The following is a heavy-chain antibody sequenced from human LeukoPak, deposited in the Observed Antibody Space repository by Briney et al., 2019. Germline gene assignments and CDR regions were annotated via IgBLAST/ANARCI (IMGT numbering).Heavy chain of an antibody. D-gene: IGHD4-17*01. J-gene: IGHJ4*02. V-gene: IGHV3-23*01. Sequence: GGSLRLSCAASGFTFSSYTMSCVRRAPGKGLEWVSAHTASAGRTYYADSVKGRFTISRDSYKNTLYLQMNSLRAEDTAVYYCAKAAGGYGDYYFDYWGQGTLVTVSS. CDR3: AKAAGGYGDYYFDY. CDR2: HTASAGRT. CDR1: GFTFSSYT.